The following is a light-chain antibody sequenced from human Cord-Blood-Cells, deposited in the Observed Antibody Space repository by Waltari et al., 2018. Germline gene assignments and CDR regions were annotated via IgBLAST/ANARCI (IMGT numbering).Light chain of an antibody. CDR2: DVS. CDR1: SSEVCVYNY. V-gene: IGLV2-14*01. CDR3: SSYTSSSTYV. Sequence: QSALTQPASVSGSPGQSITISCTGTSSEVCVYNYLCWYQQHPGKAPQLMIYDVSKRPSGVSTRFSGSKSCNTASLTISGLQAEDEADYYCSSYTSSSTYVFGTGTKVTVL. J-gene: IGLJ1*01.